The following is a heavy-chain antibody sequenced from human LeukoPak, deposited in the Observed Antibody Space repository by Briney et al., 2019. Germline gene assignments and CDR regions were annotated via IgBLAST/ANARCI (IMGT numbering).Heavy chain of an antibody. CDR1: GGSISSHY. CDR2: IYYSGST. D-gene: IGHD6-13*01. CDR3: ARGLEIAAAGAFFDY. Sequence: SETLSLTCIVSGGSISSHYWSWIRQPPGKGLECIGNIYYSGSTNYNPSLKSRVTISVDTSKNQFSLKLSSVTAADTAVYYCARGLEIAAAGAFFDYWGQGTLVTVSS. V-gene: IGHV4-59*11. J-gene: IGHJ4*02.